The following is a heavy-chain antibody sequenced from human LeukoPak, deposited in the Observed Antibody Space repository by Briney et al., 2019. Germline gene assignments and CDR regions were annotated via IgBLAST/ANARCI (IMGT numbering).Heavy chain of an antibody. CDR2: MYISGSI. J-gene: IGHJ4*02. D-gene: IGHD1-26*01. CDR3: TRDSVGADY. CDR1: GGSISSHY. Sequence: SETLSLTCTVSGGSISSHYWSWIRQPAGKGLEWIGRMYISGSINYNPSLKSRVTMSIDTSKNQFSLKLRSVTAADTAVYYCTRDSVGADYWGQGTLSPSPQ. V-gene: IGHV4-4*07.